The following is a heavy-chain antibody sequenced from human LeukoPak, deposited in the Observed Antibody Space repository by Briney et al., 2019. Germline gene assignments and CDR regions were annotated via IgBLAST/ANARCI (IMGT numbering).Heavy chain of an antibody. CDR3: ARRGSGRNWFDP. D-gene: IGHD1-1*01. V-gene: IGHV4-39*01. Sequence: SETLSLTCTVSGGSISSNIYYWGWIRQPPGRGLEWIASIDYSGSTYYNPSLTSRVTISVDTSKNQFSLRLSSVTAADTAVYYCARRGSGRNWFDPWGQGTPVTVSS. CDR1: GGSISSNIYY. J-gene: IGHJ5*02. CDR2: IDYSGST.